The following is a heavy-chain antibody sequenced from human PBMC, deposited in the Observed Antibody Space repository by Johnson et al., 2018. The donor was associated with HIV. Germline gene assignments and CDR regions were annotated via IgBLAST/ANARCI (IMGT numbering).Heavy chain of an antibody. Sequence: VQLVESGGGVVQPGRSLRLSCAASGFTFDDYGMSWVRQAPGKGLEWVSGINWNSGSIGYADSVKGRFTISRDNAKNSLYLQMNSLRAEDTAVYYCAKRRRVGATVAGAFDIWGQGTMVTVSS. CDR3: AKRRRVGATVAGAFDI. V-gene: IGHV3-9*01. D-gene: IGHD1-26*01. CDR1: GFTFDDYG. CDR2: INWNSGSI. J-gene: IGHJ3*02.